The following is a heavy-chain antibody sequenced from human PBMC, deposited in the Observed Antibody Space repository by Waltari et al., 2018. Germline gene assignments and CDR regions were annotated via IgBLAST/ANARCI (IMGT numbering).Heavy chain of an antibody. CDR1: GYTFTSYY. CDR3: ARGHASPMRWLVLPPDY. J-gene: IGHJ4*02. Sequence: QVQLVQSGAEVKKPGASVKVSCKASGYTFTSYYMHWVRQAPGQGLEWMGRINPRVGRKSYAQKFHGRVTMTRDTSTSTVYMELSSLRSEDTAVYYCARGHASPMRWLVLPPDYWGQGTLVTVSS. V-gene: IGHV1-46*01. CDR2: INPRVGRK. D-gene: IGHD6-19*01.